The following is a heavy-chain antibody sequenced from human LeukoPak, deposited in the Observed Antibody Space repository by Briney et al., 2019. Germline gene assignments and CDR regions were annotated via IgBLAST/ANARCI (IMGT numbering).Heavy chain of an antibody. V-gene: IGHV4-4*07. J-gene: IGHJ3*02. CDR2: IYTSGST. D-gene: IGHD1-1*01. CDR3: ATRESNWNDDAFDI. CDR1: GGSISSYY. Sequence: PSETLSLTCTVSGGSISSYYWSWIRQPAGKGLEWIGRIYTSGSTNYNPSLKSRVTMSVDTSKNQFSLKLSSVTAADTAVYYCATRESNWNDDAFDIWGQGTMVTVSS.